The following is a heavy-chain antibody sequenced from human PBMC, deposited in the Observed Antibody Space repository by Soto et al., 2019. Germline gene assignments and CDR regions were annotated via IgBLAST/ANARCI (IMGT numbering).Heavy chain of an antibody. CDR1: GYTFTDYY. Sequence: ASVKVSCKASGYTFTDYYIHWVRQAPGQGLEWMGIIDPSGGSPSHAQKFQGRVTMTRDTSTSTVYMELSSLRSEDTAVYYCARDGSSSPTNFFDYWGQGTPVTVSS. J-gene: IGHJ4*02. D-gene: IGHD6-6*01. V-gene: IGHV1-46*01. CDR3: ARDGSSSPTNFFDY. CDR2: IDPSGGSP.